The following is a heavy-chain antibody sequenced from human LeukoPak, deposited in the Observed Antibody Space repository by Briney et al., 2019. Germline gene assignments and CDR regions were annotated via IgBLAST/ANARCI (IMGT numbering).Heavy chain of an antibody. CDR2: INHSGST. Sequence: PSETLSLTCAVYGGSFSGYYWSWIRQPPGKGLEWIGEINHSGSTNYNPSLKSRVTISVDTSKNQFSLKLSSVTAADTAVYYCARAAEDIVVVVAANRANQYFDYWGQGTLVTVSS. CDR3: ARAAEDIVVVVAANRANQYFDY. CDR1: GGSFSGYY. V-gene: IGHV4-34*01. J-gene: IGHJ4*02. D-gene: IGHD2-15*01.